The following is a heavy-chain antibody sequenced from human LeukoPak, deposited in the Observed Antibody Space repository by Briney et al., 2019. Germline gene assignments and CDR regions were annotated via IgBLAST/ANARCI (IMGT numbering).Heavy chain of an antibody. CDR2: INPSGGST. CDR3: AGPPTYYYDSSGYLGDAFDI. J-gene: IGHJ3*02. D-gene: IGHD3-22*01. Sequence: ASVKVSCKASGYTFTSYYMHWVRQAPGQGLEWMGIINPSGGSTSYAQKFQGRVTMTRDTSTSTVYMELSSLRSEDTAVYYCAGPPTYYYDSSGYLGDAFDIWGQGTMVTVSS. V-gene: IGHV1-46*01. CDR1: GYTFTSYY.